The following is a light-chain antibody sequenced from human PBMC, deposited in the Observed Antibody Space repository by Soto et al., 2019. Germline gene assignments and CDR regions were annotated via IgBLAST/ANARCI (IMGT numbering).Light chain of an antibody. CDR3: QQSYSTPEVT. CDR1: QSISSY. V-gene: IGKV1-39*01. J-gene: IGKJ3*01. Sequence: DIQMTQSRSSLSASVGDRVAITCRASQSISSYLNWYQQKPGKAPKLLIYAASSLQSGVPSRFSGSGSGTDFTLTISSLQPEDFATYYCQQSYSTPEVTFGPGTKVDIK. CDR2: AAS.